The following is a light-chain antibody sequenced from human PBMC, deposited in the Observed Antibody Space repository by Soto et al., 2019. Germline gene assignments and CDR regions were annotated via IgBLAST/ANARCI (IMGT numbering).Light chain of an antibody. V-gene: IGLV2-14*01. CDR1: SSDVGRYNY. Sequence: QPVLTQPASVSGSPGQSITISCTGTSSDVGRYNYVSWYQQHPGKAPKLLIYDVTTRPSGVSNRFAGSKSGNTASLTISGLQAEDEADCYCSSYTTSSTYFFGTGTKLTVL. CDR2: DVT. CDR3: SSYTTSSTYF. J-gene: IGLJ1*01.